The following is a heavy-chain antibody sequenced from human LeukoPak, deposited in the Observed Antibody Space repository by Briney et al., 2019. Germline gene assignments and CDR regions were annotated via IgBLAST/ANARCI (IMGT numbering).Heavy chain of an antibody. V-gene: IGHV1-46*01. CDR1: GYTFTSYH. CDR2: INPSGGST. J-gene: IGHJ4*02. Sequence: GASVKVSCKASGYTFTSYHIHWVRQAPGQGLEWMGIINPSGGSTIYTEKFQGRVTMTRDTSAGIVYIELSSLRSEDTAVYYCARVQVDSREWYQFDYWGQGSLVTVSS. D-gene: IGHD6-19*01. CDR3: ARVQVDSREWYQFDY.